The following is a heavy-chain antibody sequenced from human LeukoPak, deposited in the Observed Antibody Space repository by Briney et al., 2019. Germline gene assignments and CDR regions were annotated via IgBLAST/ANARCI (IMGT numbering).Heavy chain of an antibody. J-gene: IGHJ4*02. Sequence: GGSMRLSCAASGLAFSAYKMHWVRQAPRKGLVWVSRISTDGYTTDYADFVQGRFTASRDNTKNTWSLEMNSLRAGDTAVYYCVVGGSPGYWGQGTLVTVSS. CDR2: ISTDGYTT. V-gene: IGHV3-74*01. CDR3: VVGGSPGY. D-gene: IGHD2-15*01. CDR1: GLAFSAYK.